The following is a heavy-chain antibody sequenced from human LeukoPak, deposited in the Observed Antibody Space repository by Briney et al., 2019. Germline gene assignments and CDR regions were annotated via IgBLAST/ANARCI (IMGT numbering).Heavy chain of an antibody. D-gene: IGHD6-13*01. V-gene: IGHV4-59*01. CDR3: ARTSSSWL. J-gene: IGHJ4*02. CDR2: IYDSGST. CDR1: GASINSYY. Sequence: PSETLSLTCTVSGASINSYYWRWIRQPPGKGLEWIGCIYDSGSTDYNPSLKSRVTISVDTSKNQFSLKLTSVTAADTAMYYCARTSSSWLWGQGTQVTVSS.